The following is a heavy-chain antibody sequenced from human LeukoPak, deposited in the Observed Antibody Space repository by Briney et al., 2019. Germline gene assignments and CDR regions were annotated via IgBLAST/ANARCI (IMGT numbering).Heavy chain of an antibody. CDR1: GFTFTNYG. V-gene: IGHV3-30*02. CDR2: IRFDDSDR. Sequence: QTGGSLGLSCGPSGFTFTNYGMHGVRQAPGRGREWVAHIRFDDSDRYYADSVKGRFTISRDNSRNTVYLQMNSLRAEDTAVYYCAKDLNWAWDYWGQGTLVTVSS. D-gene: IGHD7-27*01. CDR3: AKDLNWAWDY. J-gene: IGHJ4*02.